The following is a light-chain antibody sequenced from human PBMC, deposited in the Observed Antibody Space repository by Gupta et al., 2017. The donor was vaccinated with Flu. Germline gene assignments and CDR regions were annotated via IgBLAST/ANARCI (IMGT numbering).Light chain of an antibody. CDR1: QNIFHRPSNKNN. Sequence: DNMLTPSPDSLAVSLGERATIICRSSQNIFHRPSNKNNLAWYQHKTRQPPSILIYWAATRESGVPDCCSGSGSGTEDTPTTSSRQDEDVSVYYCQQYYDSHSNFGQGTKLEIK. J-gene: IGKJ2*02. CDR3: QQYYDSHSN. CDR2: WAA. V-gene: IGKV4-1*01.